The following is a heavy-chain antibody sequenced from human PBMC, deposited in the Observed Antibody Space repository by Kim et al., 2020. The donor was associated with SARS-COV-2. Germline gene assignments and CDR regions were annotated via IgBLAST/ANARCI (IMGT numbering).Heavy chain of an antibody. V-gene: IGHV4-59*01. D-gene: IGHD5-18*01. CDR3: ARAGYSYGTTYYYYYYMDV. Sequence: SETLSLTCTVSGGSISSYYWSWIRQPPGKGLEWIGYIYYSGSTNYNPSLKSRVTISVDTSKNQFSLKLSSVTAADTAVYYCARAGYSYGTTYYYYYYMDV. J-gene: IGHJ6*03. CDR1: GGSISSYY. CDR2: IYYSGST.